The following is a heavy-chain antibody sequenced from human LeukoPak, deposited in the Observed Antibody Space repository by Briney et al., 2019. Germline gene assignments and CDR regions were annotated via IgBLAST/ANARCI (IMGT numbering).Heavy chain of an antibody. V-gene: IGHV3-48*03. CDR3: VRDYYRPGREDWDF. D-gene: IGHD3-10*01. Sequence: GGALRLSCAASGFTFSSHEMIWVREAPGEGQEWVAFISEGGGTTRYADSVKGRVTISRDNDENSLSLQLNGLTGEDAAVYHCVRDYYRPGREDWDFWGQGTLVTVSS. J-gene: IGHJ4*02. CDR2: ISEGGGTT. CDR1: GFTFSSHE.